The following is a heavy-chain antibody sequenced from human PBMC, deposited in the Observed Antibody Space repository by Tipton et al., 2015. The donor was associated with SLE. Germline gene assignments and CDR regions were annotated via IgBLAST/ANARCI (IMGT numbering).Heavy chain of an antibody. CDR3: ARRLTRYSGYDYFDY. V-gene: IGHV4-59*08. D-gene: IGHD5-12*01. Sequence: TLSLTCTVSGGSISSYYWSWTRQPPGKGLEWIGYIYYSGSTNYNPSLKSRVTISVDTSKNQFSLKLSSVTAADTAVYYCARRLTRYSGYDYFDYWGQGTLVTVSS. J-gene: IGHJ4*02. CDR1: GGSISSYY. CDR2: IYYSGST.